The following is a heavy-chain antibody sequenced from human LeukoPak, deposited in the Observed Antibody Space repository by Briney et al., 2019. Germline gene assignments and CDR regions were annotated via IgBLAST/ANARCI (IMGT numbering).Heavy chain of an antibody. Sequence: SQTLSLTCAISGDSVSSNSAAWNWIRQSPSRGLEWLGRTYYRSKWYNDYAVSVESRITFNPDTSKNHFSLHLNSVTPEDTALYYCARVMYHDSGSYYQYFHHWGQGTPVTVSS. CDR3: ARVMYHDSGSYYQYFHH. CDR2: TYYRSKWYN. CDR1: GDSVSSNSAA. D-gene: IGHD3-10*01. J-gene: IGHJ4*02. V-gene: IGHV6-1*01.